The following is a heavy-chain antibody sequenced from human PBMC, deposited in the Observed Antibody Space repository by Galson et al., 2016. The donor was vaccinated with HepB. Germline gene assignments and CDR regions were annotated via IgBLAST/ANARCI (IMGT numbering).Heavy chain of an antibody. J-gene: IGHJ4*02. CDR2: ITDDGVGT. D-gene: IGHD3-22*01. Sequence: SLRLSCAASGFIFSNYAMSWVRQAPGKGLEWVSTITDDGVGTFYADSVEGRFTISRDNSKNTLILQMNRLSAEDTALYYCAKDRGGVFSAYHFYSWGQGALVPVSS. CDR3: AKDRGGVFSAYHFYS. V-gene: IGHV3-23*01. CDR1: GFIFSNYA.